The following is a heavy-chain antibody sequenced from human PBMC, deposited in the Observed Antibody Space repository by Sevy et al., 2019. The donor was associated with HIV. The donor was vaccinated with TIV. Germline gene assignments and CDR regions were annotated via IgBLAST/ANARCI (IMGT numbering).Heavy chain of an antibody. V-gene: IGHV3-30*18. D-gene: IGHD4-17*01. CDR2: ISKDGSNK. CDR3: AKSMDTVTTLDY. Sequence: GGSLRLSCAASRFTFSLYGIHWVRQAPGKGLEWVALISKDGSNKYYADSVKGRFTVSRDNSNNTLYLQLDSLGPEDTAMYYCAKSMDTVTTLDYWGLGTLVTVSS. CDR1: RFTFSLYG. J-gene: IGHJ4*02.